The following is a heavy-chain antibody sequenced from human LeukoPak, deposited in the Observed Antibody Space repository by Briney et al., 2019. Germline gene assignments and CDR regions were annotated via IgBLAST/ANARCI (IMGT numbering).Heavy chain of an antibody. CDR3: ATGLKVYAGNWFDL. CDR1: GYTLTELS. J-gene: IGHJ5*02. V-gene: IGHV1-24*01. D-gene: IGHD2-8*01. Sequence: GASVKVSCKVSGYTLTELSMHWVRQAPGKGLEWMGGFDPEDGETIYAQKFQGRVTMTEDTSTDTAYMEPSSLRSEDTAVYYCATGLKVYAGNWFDLWGQGTLVTVSS. CDR2: FDPEDGET.